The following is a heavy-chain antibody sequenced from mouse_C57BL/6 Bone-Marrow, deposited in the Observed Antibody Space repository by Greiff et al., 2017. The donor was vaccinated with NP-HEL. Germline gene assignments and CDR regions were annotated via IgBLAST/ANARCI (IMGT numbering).Heavy chain of an antibody. CDR2: IHPNSGST. Sequence: QVQLQQPGAELVKPGASVKLSCKASGYTFTSYWMHWVKQRPGQGLEWIGMIHPNSGSTNYNEKFKSKATLTVDKSSSTAYMQLSSLTSEDSAVYYCARYGITTDYFDYWGQGTTLTVSS. V-gene: IGHV1-64*01. CDR1: GYTFTSYW. D-gene: IGHD1-1*01. CDR3: ARYGITTDYFDY. J-gene: IGHJ2*01.